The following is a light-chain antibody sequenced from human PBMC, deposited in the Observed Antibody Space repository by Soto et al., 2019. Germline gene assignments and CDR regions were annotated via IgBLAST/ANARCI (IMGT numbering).Light chain of an antibody. CDR2: AAS. CDR1: QSIGTF. J-gene: IGKJ5*01. CDR3: QQNYDTPIT. V-gene: IGKV1-39*01. Sequence: DFEMTQSPSSLSAFVGGRVTMTCRASQSIGTFLSWYQQKSGRAPKLMIYAASSLQIGVPSRFSGSGSGTNCTLTISSLQPEDFATYFCQQNYDTPITLGQGTRLEIK.